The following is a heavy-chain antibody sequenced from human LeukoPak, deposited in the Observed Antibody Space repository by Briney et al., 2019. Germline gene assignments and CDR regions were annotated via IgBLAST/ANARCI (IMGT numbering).Heavy chain of an antibody. CDR3: ARTPYYESSGFVGFDY. CDR1: GFTVSSNY. Sequence: GGSLRLSCAASGFTVSSNYMSWVRKAPGKGLEWVSIIYSDGSTYFADSLKGRFTISRDNSNNTLYLQMNSLRAEDTAVYYCARTPYYESSGFVGFDYWGQGTLGTVSS. V-gene: IGHV3-53*01. D-gene: IGHD3-22*01. CDR2: IYSDGST. J-gene: IGHJ4*02.